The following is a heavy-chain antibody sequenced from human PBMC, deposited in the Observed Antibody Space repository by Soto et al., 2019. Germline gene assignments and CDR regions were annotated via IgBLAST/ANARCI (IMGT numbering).Heavy chain of an antibody. D-gene: IGHD3-22*01. V-gene: IGHV3-30-3*01. CDR3: ARSYYYDSSGNYSGPGYYFDY. CDR1: GFTFTNYA. Sequence: QVQLVESGGGVVQPGKSLRLSCAASGFTFTNYAMHWVRQAPGKGLEWVAVISYDGSNNYYADSVKGRFTISRANSSNTLYLQMNSLRADDTAADYCARSYYYDSSGNYSGPGYYFDYWGQGTLVTVSS. J-gene: IGHJ4*02. CDR2: ISYDGSNN.